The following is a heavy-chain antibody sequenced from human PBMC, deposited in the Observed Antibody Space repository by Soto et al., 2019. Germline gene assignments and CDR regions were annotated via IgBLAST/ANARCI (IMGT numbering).Heavy chain of an antibody. V-gene: IGHV1-69*01. J-gene: IGHJ4*02. CDR2: IIPLTETP. CDR1: GGTFSDYA. CDR3: AICTRNSWSSDV. Sequence: QVQVVQSGAEVKKPGSSVKVSCKASGGTFSDYAISWVRQAPGQGLEWMGGIIPLTETPVYAQTVQGRLTITADETTGVAYMELSTLRSDDTDVYYCAICTRNSWSSDVWGQGTRVTVSS. D-gene: IGHD6-13*01.